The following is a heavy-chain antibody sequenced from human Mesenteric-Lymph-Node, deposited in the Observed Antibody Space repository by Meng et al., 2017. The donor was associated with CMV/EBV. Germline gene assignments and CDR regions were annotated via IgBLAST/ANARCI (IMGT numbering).Heavy chain of an antibody. Sequence: GESLKISCAASGFTFDDYGMSWVRQAPGKGLEWVSGINWNGGSTGYADSVKGRFTISRDNAKNSLYLQMNSLRAEDTALYYCASLAFILGATNLDFDYWGQGTLVTVSS. V-gene: IGHV3-20*04. CDR3: ASLAFILGATNLDFDY. CDR1: GFTFDDYG. CDR2: INWNGGST. D-gene: IGHD1-26*01. J-gene: IGHJ4*02.